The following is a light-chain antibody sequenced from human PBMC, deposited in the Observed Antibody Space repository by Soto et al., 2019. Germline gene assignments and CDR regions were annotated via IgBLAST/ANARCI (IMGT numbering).Light chain of an antibody. Sequence: QPVLTQPRSVSGSPGQSVTISCTGTSSDVGGYNYVSWYQQHPGKAPKLMIYDVSKRPSGVPDRFSGSKSGNTASLTISGLQAEDEADYYCCSYGGSYTWVFGTGTKLTVL. J-gene: IGLJ1*01. CDR1: SSDVGGYNY. V-gene: IGLV2-11*01. CDR3: CSYGGSYTWV. CDR2: DVS.